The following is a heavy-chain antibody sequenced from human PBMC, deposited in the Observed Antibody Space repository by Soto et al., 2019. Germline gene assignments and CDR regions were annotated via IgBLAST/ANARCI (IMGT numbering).Heavy chain of an antibody. J-gene: IGHJ3*01. CDR2: IYWDDDA. V-gene: IGHV2-5*02. CDR1: GFSLSADGVG. Sequence: SGPTLVNPTQTLTLTWTFSGFSLSADGVGVGWIRQPPGKALEWLALIYWDDDARYRPSLKSRLTITKDTSENQVVLTMTNMDPVDTATYYCAHAYGGTSWPNDAFDVWGQGTVVTV. D-gene: IGHD2-2*01. CDR3: AHAYGGTSWPNDAFDV.